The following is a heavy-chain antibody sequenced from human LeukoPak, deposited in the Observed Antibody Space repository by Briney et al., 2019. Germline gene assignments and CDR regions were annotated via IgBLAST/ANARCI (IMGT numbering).Heavy chain of an antibody. CDR2: TSYVGSNK. CDR1: GFTFSSYG. J-gene: IGHJ4*02. CDR3: ARELAAAATESLLNY. Sequence: PGRSLRLSCAASGFTFSSYGMHWVRQAPGKGLEWVAITSYVGSNKYYADSVKGRFTISRDNSKNTLYLQMNSLRVEDTAVYYCARELAAAATESLLNYWGQGTLVTVSS. V-gene: IGHV3-30*03. D-gene: IGHD6-13*01.